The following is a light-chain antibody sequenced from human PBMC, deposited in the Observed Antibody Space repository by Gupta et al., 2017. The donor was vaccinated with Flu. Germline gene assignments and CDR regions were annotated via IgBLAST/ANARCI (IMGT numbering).Light chain of an antibody. J-gene: IGLJ2*01. CDR3: ATWDDNLNGVV. Sequence: SSSNIENNAVNWYQQVPGKAPQLLIYYDDFLPPGVSGRFSGSKSGASASLAISGLQSEDEADYYCATWDDNLNGVVFGGGTRLTVL. CDR1: SSNIENNA. CDR2: YDD. V-gene: IGLV1-36*01.